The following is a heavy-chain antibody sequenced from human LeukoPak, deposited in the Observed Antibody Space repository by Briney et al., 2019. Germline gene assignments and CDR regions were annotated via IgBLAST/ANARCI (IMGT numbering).Heavy chain of an antibody. CDR1: GFTFSSYS. CDR2: ISSSSSYI. V-gene: IGHV3-21*01. CDR3: ARGDSSSWYFDY. J-gene: IGHJ4*02. Sequence: GGSLRLSCAASGFTFSSYSMNWVRQAPGKGLEWVSSISSSSSYIYYADSVKGRFTISRDNAKNSLYLQMNSLRAEDTAVYYCARGDSSSWYFDYWGQGTLVTVSS. D-gene: IGHD6-13*01.